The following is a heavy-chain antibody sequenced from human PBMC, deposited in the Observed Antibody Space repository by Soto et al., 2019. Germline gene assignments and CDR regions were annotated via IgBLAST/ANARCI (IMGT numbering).Heavy chain of an antibody. CDR1: VFTFSNFA. CDR3: VKDTHWLPRVKLEY. Sequence: LRLSCVASVFTFSNFAMNWVRPATGKGLEWVSSISVSAGRTQYADSVSCRFTVSRDDSKTTLYLQMNSLRAEDTALHYCVKDTHWLPRVKLEYWGQGTLVTVSS. V-gene: IGHV3-23*01. D-gene: IGHD6-19*01. J-gene: IGHJ4*02. CDR2: ISVSAGRT.